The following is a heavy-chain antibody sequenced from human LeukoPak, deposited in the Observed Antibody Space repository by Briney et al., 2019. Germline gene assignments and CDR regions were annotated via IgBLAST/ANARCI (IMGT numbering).Heavy chain of an antibody. CDR2: FYPGDSDT. Sequence: GESLKISCKGSGYSFTSYWIGWVRQMPGKGLEWMGIFYPGDSDTRYSPSFQGQVTISADKSISTAYLQWSSLKASDTAMYYCARHVKGIWGSYRLIDYWGQGTLVTVSS. J-gene: IGHJ4*02. CDR1: GYSFTSYW. D-gene: IGHD3-16*02. CDR3: ARHVKGIWGSYRLIDY. V-gene: IGHV5-51*01.